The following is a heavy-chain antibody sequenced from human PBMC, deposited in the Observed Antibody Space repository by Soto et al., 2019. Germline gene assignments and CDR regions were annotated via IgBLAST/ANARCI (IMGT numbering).Heavy chain of an antibody. CDR1: GFSFSSFA. Sequence: VQLLESGGGLVYPGGSLRLSCEASGFSFSSFAMSWVRQAPGKGLEWVSGIGGSGSSTYYADSVKGRFTISRDNSKNTLYLQMNSLRVEDTAVYYCARAEDDYGDQDHFDFWGQGTLVTVSS. CDR2: IGGSGSST. CDR3: ARAEDDYGDQDHFDF. V-gene: IGHV3-23*01. J-gene: IGHJ4*02. D-gene: IGHD4-17*01.